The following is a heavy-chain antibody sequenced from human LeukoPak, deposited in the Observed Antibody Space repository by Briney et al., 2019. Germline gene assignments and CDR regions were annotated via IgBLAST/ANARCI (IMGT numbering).Heavy chain of an antibody. D-gene: IGHD1-26*01. CDR2: IYHSGST. CDR3: ARDRSGSYGRTNWFDP. J-gene: IGHJ5*02. Sequence: PSETLSLTCAVSGGSISSGGYSWSWIRQPPGKGLEWIGYIYHSGSTYYNPSLKSRVTISVDRSKNQFSLKLSSVTAADTAVYYCARDRSGSYGRTNWFDPWGQGTLVTVSS. CDR1: GGSISSGGYS. V-gene: IGHV4-30-2*01.